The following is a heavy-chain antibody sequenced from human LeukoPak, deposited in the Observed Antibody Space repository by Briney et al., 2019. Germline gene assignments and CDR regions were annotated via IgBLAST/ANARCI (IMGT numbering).Heavy chain of an antibody. CDR2: ISSSGDST. CDR1: GFTFSSYG. J-gene: IGHJ4*02. V-gene: IGHV3-64*01. Sequence: GGTLRLSCAASGFTFSSYGMSWVRQAPGKGLEYVSAISSSGDSTNYANSVKGRFTISRDNSKNTLYLQMGSLRAEDTAVYYCASAIVGPTTDYWGQGTLVTVSS. D-gene: IGHD1-26*01. CDR3: ASAIVGPTTDY.